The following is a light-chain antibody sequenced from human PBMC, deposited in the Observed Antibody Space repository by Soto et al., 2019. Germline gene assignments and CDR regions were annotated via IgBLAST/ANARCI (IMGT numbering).Light chain of an antibody. Sequence: ELTQPPSVSVSPGQTASITCSGDKLGDKYSCWYQQKPGQSPVLVIYEDRKRPSGIPERFSGSKSGNTATLTISGTQAMDEADYYCQAWDSSTPVVFGGGTKLTVL. CDR3: QAWDSSTPVV. CDR1: KLGDKY. CDR2: EDR. J-gene: IGLJ2*01. V-gene: IGLV3-1*01.